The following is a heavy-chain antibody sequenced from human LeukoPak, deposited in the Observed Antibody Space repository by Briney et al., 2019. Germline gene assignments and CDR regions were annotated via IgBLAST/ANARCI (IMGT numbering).Heavy chain of an antibody. V-gene: IGHV4-59*01. CDR3: ARVGYYDSSGYYGGRGDYFDY. D-gene: IGHD3-22*01. Sequence: SETLSLTCTVSGGSISSYYWSWLRQPPGKGLEWLGYIYYSGSTNYNPSLKSRVTISVDTSKNQFSLKLSSVTAADTAVYYCARVGYYDSSGYYGGRGDYFDYWGQGTLVTVSS. J-gene: IGHJ4*02. CDR2: IYYSGST. CDR1: GGSISSYY.